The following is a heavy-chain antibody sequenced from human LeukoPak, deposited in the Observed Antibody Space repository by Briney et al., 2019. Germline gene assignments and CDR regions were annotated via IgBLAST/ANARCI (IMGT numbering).Heavy chain of an antibody. V-gene: IGHV1-46*01. D-gene: IGHD4-23*01. Sequence: SSVKVSCKASGYTYTSYYMHWVRQAPGQGLEWMGIINPSGGSTSYAQKFQGRVTMTRDMSTSTDYMELSSLRSEDTAVYYCARDNSVEDTAWWFDPWGQGTLVTVSS. CDR1: GYTYTSYY. CDR2: INPSGGST. CDR3: ARDNSVEDTAWWFDP. J-gene: IGHJ5*02.